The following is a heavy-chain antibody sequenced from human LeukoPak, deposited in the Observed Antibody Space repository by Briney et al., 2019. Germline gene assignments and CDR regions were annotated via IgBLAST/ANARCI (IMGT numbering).Heavy chain of an antibody. CDR3: TRVGYIDEGIDY. V-gene: IGHV3-23*01. Sequence: PGGSLRLSCAASGFTFSSSAMGWVRQAPGKGLEWVSAISNNGGYTHYADSVQGRFTISRDNSKSTLCLQMNSLRAEDTAIYYCTRVGYIDEGIDYWGQGTLVTVSS. CDR2: ISNNGGYT. D-gene: IGHD5-24*01. J-gene: IGHJ4*02. CDR1: GFTFSSSA.